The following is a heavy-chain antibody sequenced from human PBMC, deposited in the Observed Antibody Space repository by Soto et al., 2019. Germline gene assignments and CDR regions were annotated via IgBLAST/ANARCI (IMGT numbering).Heavy chain of an antibody. CDR1: GYSINSGYY. CDR2: IYHNGIT. Sequence: SETLSLTCAVSGYSINSGYYWGWIRQPPGKGLEWIGTIYHNGITYYNPSLESRVTISVDTSKNQFSVKLDSVTAADTAVYYCARQGGLSGTYVAYFDSWGQGALVTVSS. J-gene: IGHJ4*02. V-gene: IGHV4-38-2*01. D-gene: IGHD3-10*01. CDR3: ARQGGLSGTYVAYFDS.